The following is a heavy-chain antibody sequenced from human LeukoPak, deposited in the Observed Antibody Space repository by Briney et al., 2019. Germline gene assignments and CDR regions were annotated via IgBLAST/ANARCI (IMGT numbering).Heavy chain of an antibody. V-gene: IGHV3-11*01. J-gene: IGHJ5*02. CDR3: ARDGVTIFGVVDNWFDP. Sequence: GGSLRLSCAASGFTFSDYYMSWIRQAPGKGLKWVSYISSSGSTIYYADSVKGRFTISRDNAKNSLYLQMNSLRAEDTAVYYCARDGVTIFGVVDNWFDPWGQGTLVTVSS. CDR2: ISSSGSTI. CDR1: GFTFSDYY. D-gene: IGHD3-3*01.